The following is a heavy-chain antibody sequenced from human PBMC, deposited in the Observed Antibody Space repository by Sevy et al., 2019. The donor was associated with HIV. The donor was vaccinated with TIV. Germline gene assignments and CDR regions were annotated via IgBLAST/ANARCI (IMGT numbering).Heavy chain of an antibody. V-gene: IGHV1-18*04. J-gene: IGHJ4*02. CDR2: ITAYNGHT. Sequence: ASVKVSCKASGYTFTSFGISWVRQAPGQEPEWIAWITAYNGHTNYAQKFQGRDTMTQDISTSTVYMELRSLRSADTAIYYCTSDLGSSPASFFDYWGQGTLVTVSS. CDR3: TSDLGSSPASFFDY. CDR1: GYTFTSFG. D-gene: IGHD6-19*01.